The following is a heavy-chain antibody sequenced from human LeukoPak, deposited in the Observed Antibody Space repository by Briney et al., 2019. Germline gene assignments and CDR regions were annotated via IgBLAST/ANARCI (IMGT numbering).Heavy chain of an antibody. V-gene: IGHV1-46*01. CDR2: INPSGGST. Sequence: ASVKVSCKASGDAFTSYYMHWVRQAPGQGLEWMGIINPSGGSTSYAQKFQGRVTMTRDTSTSTVYMELSSLRSEDTAVYYCARDKVVVVVAATPGNYYYYGMDVWGQGTTVTVSS. J-gene: IGHJ6*02. CDR3: ARDKVVVVVAATPGNYYYYGMDV. CDR1: GDAFTSYY. D-gene: IGHD2-15*01.